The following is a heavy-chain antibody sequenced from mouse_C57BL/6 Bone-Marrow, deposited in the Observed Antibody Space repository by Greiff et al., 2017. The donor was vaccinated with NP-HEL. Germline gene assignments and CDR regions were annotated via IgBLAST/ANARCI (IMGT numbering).Heavy chain of an antibody. CDR3: AREGHYYGSPFAY. CDR2: INPNNGGT. D-gene: IGHD1-1*01. CDR1: GYTFTDYN. V-gene: IGHV1-22*01. Sequence: EVQLQQSGPELVKPGASVKMSCKASGYTFTDYNMHWVKQSHGKSLEWIGYINPNNGGTSYNQKFKGKATLTVNKSSSTAYMELRSLTSEDSAVYYCAREGHYYGSPFAYWGQGTLVTVSA. J-gene: IGHJ3*01.